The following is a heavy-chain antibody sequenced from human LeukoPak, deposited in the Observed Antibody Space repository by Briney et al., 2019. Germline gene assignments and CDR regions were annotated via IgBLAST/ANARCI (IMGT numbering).Heavy chain of an antibody. J-gene: IGHJ5*02. CDR2: IYYSGST. CDR1: GGSISSSSYF. Sequence: SETLSLTCTVSGGSISSSSYFWAWIRQPPGKGLEWIGSIYYSGSTYYNPSLKSRVTISVDTSKNQFSLKLSSVTAADTAVYYCARGPREGGSYRKQYNWFDPWGQGTLVTVSS. V-gene: IGHV4-39*07. CDR3: ARGPREGGSYRKQYNWFDP. D-gene: IGHD1-26*01.